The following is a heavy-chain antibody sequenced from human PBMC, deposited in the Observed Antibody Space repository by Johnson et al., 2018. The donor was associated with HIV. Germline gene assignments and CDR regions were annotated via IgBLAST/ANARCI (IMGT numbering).Heavy chain of an antibody. CDR2: MSYDGSSK. J-gene: IGHJ3*02. V-gene: IGHV3-30*04. D-gene: IGHD3-3*01. CDR3: ARDQAIFGVVLASDAFDI. Sequence: QVQLVESGGGVVQPGRSLRLSCAASGFTFSSYAMHWVRQAPGKGLEWVAVMSYDGSSKYYADSVKGRFTISRDNSRNTLYLQMNSLRAEDTAVYYCARDQAIFGVVLASDAFDIWGQGTMVTVS. CDR1: GFTFSSYA.